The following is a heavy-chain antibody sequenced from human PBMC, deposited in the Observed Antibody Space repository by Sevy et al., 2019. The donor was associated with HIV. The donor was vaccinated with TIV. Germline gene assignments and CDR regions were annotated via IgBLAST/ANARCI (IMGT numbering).Heavy chain of an antibody. Sequence: ASVKVSCKASGYTFTSYGISWVRQAPGQGLEWMGWISAYNGNTEYEQIFQGRVTLTTDTSTSTAYMDLRSLKSDDTAVYYCVRGGALYSSSSIDYWGQGTLVTVSS. J-gene: IGHJ4*02. CDR3: VRGGALYSSSSIDY. D-gene: IGHD6-6*01. CDR1: GYTFTSYG. V-gene: IGHV1-18*01. CDR2: ISAYNGNT.